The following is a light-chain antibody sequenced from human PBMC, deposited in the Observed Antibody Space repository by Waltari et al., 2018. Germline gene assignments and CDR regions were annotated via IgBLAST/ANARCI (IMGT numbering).Light chain of an antibody. J-gene: IGLJ3*02. Sequence: QSVLTPPPSVSAAPGQRVTISCSGGSSTIGNNAVSWYQQFPGTAPKLLITDNNKRPFGIPDRFSGSKSGTSATLGITGLQTGDEADYYCATWDSRLSVVVFGGGTKVTVL. CDR2: DNN. CDR3: ATWDSRLSVVV. V-gene: IGLV1-51*01. CDR1: SSTIGNNA.